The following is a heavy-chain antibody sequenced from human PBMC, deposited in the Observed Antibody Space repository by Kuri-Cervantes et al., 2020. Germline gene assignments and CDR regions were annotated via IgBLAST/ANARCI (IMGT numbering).Heavy chain of an antibody. CDR2: IKQDGSEK. D-gene: IGHD3-22*01. V-gene: IGHV3-7*03. CDR3: ARARGDYYDSSGYDYYYYYGMDV. J-gene: IGHJ6*02. CDR1: GFTFSSYW. Sequence: GESLKISCAASGFTFSSYWMSWVRQAPGKGLEWVANIKQDGSEKYYVDSVKGRFTISRDNAKNSLYLQMNSLRAEDTALYYCARARGDYYDSSGYDYYYYYGMDVWGQGTTVTVSS.